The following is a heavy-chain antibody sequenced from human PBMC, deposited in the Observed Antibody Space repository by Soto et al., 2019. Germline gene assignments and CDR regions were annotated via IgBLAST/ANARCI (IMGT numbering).Heavy chain of an antibody. J-gene: IGHJ4*02. CDR1: GFTFSSYA. CDR2: ISGSGGST. CDR3: AKESWGWLQSGDFDY. D-gene: IGHD5-12*01. Sequence: PGGSLRLSCAASGFTFSSYAMSWVRQAPGKGLEWVSAISGSGGSTYYADAVKGRFTISRDNSKNTLYLQMNSLRAEDTAVYYCAKESWGWLQSGDFDYWGQGTLVTVSS. V-gene: IGHV3-23*01.